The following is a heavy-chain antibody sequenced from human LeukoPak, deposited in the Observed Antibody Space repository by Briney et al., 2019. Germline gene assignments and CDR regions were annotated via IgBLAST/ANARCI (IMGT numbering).Heavy chain of an antibody. CDR2: FYTSGST. Sequence: SETLSLTCTVSGGSISSGSYYWSWIRQPAGKGLEWIGRFYTSGSTNYNPSLKSRVTISVDTSKNQFSLKLSSVTAADTAVYYCARDRADSSGYYYHFDYWGQGTLVTVSS. CDR1: GGSISSGSYY. J-gene: IGHJ4*02. D-gene: IGHD3-22*01. V-gene: IGHV4-61*02. CDR3: ARDRADSSGYYYHFDY.